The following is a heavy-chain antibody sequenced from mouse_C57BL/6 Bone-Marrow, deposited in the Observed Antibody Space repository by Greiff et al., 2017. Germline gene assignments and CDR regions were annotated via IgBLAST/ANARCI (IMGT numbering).Heavy chain of an antibody. CDR3: ALSAWFAY. V-gene: IGHV5-6*01. Sequence: VQLQQSGGDLVKPGGSLKLSCAASGFTFSSYGMSWVRQTPDKRLEWVATISRGGSYTYYPDSVKGRFTISRDKAKNTLYLQLSSLKSEDTAMYYCALSAWFAYWGQGTLVTVSA. CDR1: GFTFSSYG. CDR2: ISRGGSYT. J-gene: IGHJ3*01.